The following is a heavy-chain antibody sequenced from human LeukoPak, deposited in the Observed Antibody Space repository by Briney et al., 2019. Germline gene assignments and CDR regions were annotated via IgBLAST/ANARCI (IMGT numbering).Heavy chain of an antibody. CDR2: IYSGGST. J-gene: IGHJ6*02. CDR3: ARVVNTWAEYFDWSYHYGMDV. D-gene: IGHD3-9*01. CDR1: GFTVSSNY. Sequence: GGSLRLSCAASGFTVSSNYMSWVRQAPGKGLEWVSVIYSGGSTYYADSVKGRFTISRDNSKNTLYLQMNSLRAEDTAVYYCARVVNTWAEYFDWSYHYGMDVWGQGTTVTVSS. V-gene: IGHV3-53*01.